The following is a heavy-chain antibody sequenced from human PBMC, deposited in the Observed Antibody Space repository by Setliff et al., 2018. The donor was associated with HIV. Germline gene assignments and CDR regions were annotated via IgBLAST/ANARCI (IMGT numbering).Heavy chain of an antibody. D-gene: IGHD3-22*01. CDR3: ARSLVPSGYYYGRHAFDI. CDR2: IYYSGNT. CDR1: GASIRGHY. J-gene: IGHJ3*02. Sequence: PLETLSLTCSVSGASIRGHYWSWIRQSPGKGLEWIGNIYYSGNTNYNPSFKSRVTISVDTSKNQFSLRVNSVTAADTAVYYCARSLVPSGYYYGRHAFDIWGQGTKVTVSS. V-gene: IGHV4-59*08.